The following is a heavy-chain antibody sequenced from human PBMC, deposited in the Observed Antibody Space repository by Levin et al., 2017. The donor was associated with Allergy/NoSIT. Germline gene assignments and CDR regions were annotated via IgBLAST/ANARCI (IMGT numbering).Heavy chain of an antibody. V-gene: IGHV4-59*01. CDR2: IYYSGTT. D-gene: IGHD5-18*01. Sequence: GSLRLSCTVSGASITSYYWSWIRQPPGKGLEWIGYIYYSGTTKYNPSLKSRVTISVDTSKNQFSLKVSSVTAADTAVYYCASGGFSHGYNYFDHWGQGNLVTVSS. CDR1: GASITSYY. J-gene: IGHJ4*02. CDR3: ASGGFSHGYNYFDH.